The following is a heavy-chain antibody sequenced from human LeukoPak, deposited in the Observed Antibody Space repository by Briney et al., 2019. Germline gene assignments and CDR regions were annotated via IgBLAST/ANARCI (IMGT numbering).Heavy chain of an antibody. CDR3: ARDITDAYMVSDY. CDR2: ITSSSSYI. V-gene: IGHV3-21*01. J-gene: IGHJ4*02. D-gene: IGHD5-24*01. Sequence: PGGSLRLSCAASGFTFNSYSMNWVRQAPGQGLEWVSSITSSSSYIYYADSVKGRFTISRDNAKNSLYLQMNSLRAEDTALYYCARDITDAYMVSDYWGQGTLVTVSS. CDR1: GFTFNSYS.